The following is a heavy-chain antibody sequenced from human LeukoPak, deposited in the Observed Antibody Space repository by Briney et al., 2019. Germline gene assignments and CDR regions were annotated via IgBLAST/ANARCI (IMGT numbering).Heavy chain of an antibody. CDR3: ARGPYCGGDCYYYNYYYYGMDV. CDR2: INHSGST. V-gene: IGHV4-34*01. Sequence: SETLSLTCAVYGGSFSGYYWSWIRQPPGKGLEWIGEINHSGSTNYNPSLKSRVTISVDTSKNQFSLKLSSVTAADTAVYYCARGPYCGGDCYYYNYYYYGMDVWGQGTTVTVSS. CDR1: GGSFSGYY. J-gene: IGHJ6*02. D-gene: IGHD2-21*02.